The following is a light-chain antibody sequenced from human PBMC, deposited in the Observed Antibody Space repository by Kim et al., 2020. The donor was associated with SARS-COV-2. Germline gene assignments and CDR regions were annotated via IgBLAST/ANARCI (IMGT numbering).Light chain of an antibody. CDR2: DAS. V-gene: IGKV3-11*01. Sequence: EVVLTQSPATLSLSPGERATLSCRASQSVSNYLAWYQHKPDQAPRLLIYDASNRATGIPARFSGSGSGTDFTLTISSLQPEDFAIYYCQQRNNWPRVTFGQGTRLEIK. CDR3: QQRNNWPRVT. J-gene: IGKJ5*01. CDR1: QSVSNY.